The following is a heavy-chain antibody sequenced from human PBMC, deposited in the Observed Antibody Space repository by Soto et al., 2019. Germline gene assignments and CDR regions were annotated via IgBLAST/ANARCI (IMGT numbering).Heavy chain of an antibody. CDR3: ARRKRSYLSYGDY. D-gene: IGHD3-16*01. V-gene: IGHV1-18*01. CDR2: IAVYNNHT. CDR1: GYTFDDYG. Sequence: QVQLVQPGSEVKKPGASVKVACKTSGYTFDDYGIIWVRQAPGKGLEWVGWIAVYNNHTDYAENLQGRVSLTTDSSTNTVYMDLRTLRSDDSAVYYCARRKRSYLSYGDYWGQGTPVPVSP. J-gene: IGHJ4*02.